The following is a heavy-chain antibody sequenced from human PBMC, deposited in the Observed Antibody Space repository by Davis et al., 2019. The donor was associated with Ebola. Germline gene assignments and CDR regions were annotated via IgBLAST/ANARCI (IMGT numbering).Heavy chain of an antibody. V-gene: IGHV4-39*01. CDR3: ARHGFADRYFDY. D-gene: IGHD3-10*01. J-gene: IGHJ4*02. CDR1: GGSISSSSYY. Sequence: PSETLSLTCTVSGGSISSSSYYWGWIRQPPGKGLEWIGSIYYSGSTYCNPSLKSRVTISVDTSKNQFSLKLSSVTAADTAVYYCARHGFADRYFDYWGQGTLVTVSS. CDR2: IYYSGST.